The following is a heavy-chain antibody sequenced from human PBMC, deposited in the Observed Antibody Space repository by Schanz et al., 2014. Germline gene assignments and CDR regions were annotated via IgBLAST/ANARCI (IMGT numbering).Heavy chain of an antibody. CDR3: ARGRVLES. J-gene: IGHJ5*02. V-gene: IGHV3-64*04. CDR2: ISHDGYST. Sequence: VQLVESGGGLVQPGGSLRLSCAASGFTFSTFAMHWVRQAPGKGLEYISAISHDGYSTYYADSVKGRFTISRDSAKNSLFLQMNSLRPEDTAVYYCARGRVLESWGQGTLVTVSS. D-gene: IGHD1-1*01. CDR1: GFTFSTFA.